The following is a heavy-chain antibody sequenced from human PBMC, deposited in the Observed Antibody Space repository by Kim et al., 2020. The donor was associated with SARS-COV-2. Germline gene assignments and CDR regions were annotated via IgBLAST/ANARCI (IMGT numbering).Heavy chain of an antibody. J-gene: IGHJ3*01. D-gene: IGHD6-13*01. V-gene: IGHV3-7*03. Sequence: GGSLRLSCTASGFTFSSYWMNWVRQAPGKGLEWVANIKRDGSDKYYVDSVEGRFTISRDNTKNSVYLQMNRLRAEDTAVYYCARGIAGDVWGQGTMVTVSS. CDR1: GFTFSSYW. CDR2: IKRDGSDK. CDR3: ARGIAGDV.